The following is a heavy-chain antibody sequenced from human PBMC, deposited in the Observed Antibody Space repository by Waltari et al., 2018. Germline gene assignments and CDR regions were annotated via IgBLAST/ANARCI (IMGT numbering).Heavy chain of an antibody. Sequence: EVQLVESGGGLVQPGGSLRLSCAASGFPSSNEWRDWVRQAPGRGREWVANIKPDGSEKYSVDSVKGRFTIARDNAKNSVYLQMNSLRVEDTAVDYCSRRLDAWGQGTTVTVSS. CDR3: SRRLDA. V-gene: IGHV3-7*03. CDR2: IKPDGSEK. CDR1: GFPSSNEW. J-gene: IGHJ6*02.